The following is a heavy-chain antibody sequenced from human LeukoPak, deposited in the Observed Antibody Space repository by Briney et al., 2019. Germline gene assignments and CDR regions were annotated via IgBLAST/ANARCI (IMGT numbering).Heavy chain of an antibody. V-gene: IGHV1-2*02. D-gene: IGHD1-26*01. J-gene: IGHJ4*02. CDR1: GYTFTGYY. Sequence: ASVKVSCKASGYTFTGYYMHRVRQAPGQGLEWMGWINPNSGGTNYAQKFQGRVTMTRDTSISTAYMELSRLRSDDTAVYYCAREWESFAGGARREDFDYWGQGTLVTVSS. CDR3: AREWESFAGGARREDFDY. CDR2: INPNSGGT.